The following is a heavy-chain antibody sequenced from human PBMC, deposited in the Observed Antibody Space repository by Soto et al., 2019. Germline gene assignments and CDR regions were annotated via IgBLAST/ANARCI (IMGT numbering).Heavy chain of an antibody. CDR1: GFTFNSYA. CDR2: ISGSGGST. Sequence: AGCLGLSCAASGFTFNSYAMSWVRQAPGKGLEWVSAISGSGGSTYYADSVKGRFTISRDNSKNTLYLQMNSLRAEDTAVYYCAKAGDSSGYYDAFDIWGQGTMVTVSS. CDR3: AKAGDSSGYYDAFDI. V-gene: IGHV3-23*01. J-gene: IGHJ3*02. D-gene: IGHD3-22*01.